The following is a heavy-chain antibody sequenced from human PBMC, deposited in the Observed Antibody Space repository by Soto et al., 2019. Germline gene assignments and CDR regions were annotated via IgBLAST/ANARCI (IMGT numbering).Heavy chain of an antibody. D-gene: IGHD3-22*01. CDR3: ARDLVYYDSSGYYAIEYFQH. CDR1: GFTFSSYW. J-gene: IGHJ1*01. CDR2: INSDGSST. Sequence: GGSLRLSCAASGFTFSSYWMHWVRQAPGKGLVWVSRINSDGSSTSYADSVKGRFTISRDNAKNTLYLQMNSLRAEDTAVYYCARDLVYYDSSGYYAIEYFQHWGQGTLVTVSS. V-gene: IGHV3-74*01.